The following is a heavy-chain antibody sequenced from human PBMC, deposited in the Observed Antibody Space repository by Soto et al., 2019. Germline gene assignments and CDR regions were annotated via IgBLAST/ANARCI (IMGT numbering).Heavy chain of an antibody. Sequence: PSETLSLTCTVSGDSIRSGTYSWDWLRQSPGKGLEWIGTIYSSENTYYNPSLMSRVTISVDTSKNEFSLKLSSVTAADTAVYYCARLNGYCISTNCHGYYGMDVWGQGTTVTVSS. CDR1: GDSIRSGTYS. CDR2: IYSSENT. V-gene: IGHV4-39*01. J-gene: IGHJ6*02. D-gene: IGHD2-2*03. CDR3: ARLNGYCISTNCHGYYGMDV.